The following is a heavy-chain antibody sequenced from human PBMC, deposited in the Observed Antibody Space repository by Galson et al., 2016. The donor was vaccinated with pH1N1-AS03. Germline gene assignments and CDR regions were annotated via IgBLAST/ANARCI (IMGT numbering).Heavy chain of an antibody. V-gene: IGHV3-11*01. CDR3: ATASTDLGYTSGWPGVFDH. CDR2: ISCTGTKM. CDR1: GFTFSDYY. Sequence: SLRLSCAASGFTFSDYYMSWVRQAPGKGLEWVAYISCTGTKMYYAESVKGRFTISRDSAKNSLYLQMNSLRAEDTAVYYCATASTDLGYTSGWPGVFDHWGQGTLVTVSS. D-gene: IGHD6-19*01. J-gene: IGHJ4*02.